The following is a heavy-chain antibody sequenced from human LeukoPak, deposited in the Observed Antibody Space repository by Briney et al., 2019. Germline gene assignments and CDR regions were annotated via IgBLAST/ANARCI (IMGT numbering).Heavy chain of an antibody. V-gene: IGHV1-69*04. D-gene: IGHD6-13*01. Sequence: SVKVSCKASGGTFSSYAISWVRQAPGQGLEWMGRIIPILGIANYAQKFQGRVTITADKSTSTAYMELSSLRSEDTAVYYCARGQQLVKLNWFDPWGQGTLVTVSS. CDR2: IIPILGIA. J-gene: IGHJ5*02. CDR3: ARGQQLVKLNWFDP. CDR1: GGTFSSYA.